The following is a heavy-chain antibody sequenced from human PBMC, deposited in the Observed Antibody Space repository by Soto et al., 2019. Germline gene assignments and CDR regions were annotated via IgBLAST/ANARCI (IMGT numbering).Heavy chain of an antibody. CDR1: GFTLSSYG. Sequence: QVQLVESGGGVVQPGRSLRLSCEASGFTLSSYGMHWVRQAPGKGLEWVACISNDGSDKSYSDSVRSRFTITRDNSMNTLDLEMNSLRAEDTAVYYCARGSGYDFDYWGQGTLVIVSS. D-gene: IGHD5-12*01. CDR2: ISNDGSDK. CDR3: ARGSGYDFDY. J-gene: IGHJ4*02. V-gene: IGHV3-30*03.